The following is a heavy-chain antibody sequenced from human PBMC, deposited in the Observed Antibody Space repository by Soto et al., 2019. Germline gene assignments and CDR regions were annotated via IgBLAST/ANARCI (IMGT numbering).Heavy chain of an antibody. Sequence: EVQLVESGGGLVQPGGSLRLSCAASGFTVSSNYMSWVRQAPGEGLEWVSVIYSGGSTYYADTVKGRVTISRDNSKNTLYLQMSSLRAEDTAVYYCARVPGGGILNYWGQGTLVTVSS. D-gene: IGHD2-15*01. CDR3: ARVPGGGILNY. CDR1: GFTVSSNY. CDR2: IYSGGST. V-gene: IGHV3-66*01. J-gene: IGHJ4*02.